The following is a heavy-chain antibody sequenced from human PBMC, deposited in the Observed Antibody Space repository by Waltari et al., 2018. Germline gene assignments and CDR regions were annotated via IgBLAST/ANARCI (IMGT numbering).Heavy chain of an antibody. J-gene: IGHJ4*01. CDR2: VDWDNDK. CDR3: ARTHVTVAGTRYFDY. V-gene: IGHV2-70*17. CDR1: GFSLTTTGMC. D-gene: IGHD6-19*01. Sequence: QVTLRESGPALVNATQTLTLTCALSGFSLTTTGMCVGWIRQPPGKALEGLARVDWDNDKFYSPALKTRLTISKDTSKNQVILTLTNIDPVDTATYFCARTHVTVAGTRYFDYWGQGTPVTVSS.